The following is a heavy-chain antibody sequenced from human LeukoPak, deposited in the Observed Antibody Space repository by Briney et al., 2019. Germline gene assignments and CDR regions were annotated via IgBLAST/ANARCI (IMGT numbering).Heavy chain of an antibody. CDR2: ISAYNGNT. CDR3: ARDLLLWFGELTGY. J-gene: IGHJ4*02. Sequence: ASVKVSCKASGYTFTSYGIRWVRQAPGQGLEWMGWISAYNGNTNYAQKLQGRVTMTTDTSTSTAYMELRSLRSDDTAVYYCARDLLLWFGELTGYWGQGTLVTVSS. D-gene: IGHD3-10*01. V-gene: IGHV1-18*01. CDR1: GYTFTSYG.